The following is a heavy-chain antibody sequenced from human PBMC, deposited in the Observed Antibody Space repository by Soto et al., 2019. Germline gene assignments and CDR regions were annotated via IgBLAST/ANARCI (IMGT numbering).Heavy chain of an antibody. Sequence: PSETLSLTCAVSGGSISSGGYSWTWIRQPPGKGLEWIGYIYYSGSTNYNPSLKSRVTISVDTSKNQFSLKLSSVTAADTAVYYCVSYYYDSSGERLDYWGQGTLVTVSS. CDR1: GGSISSGGYS. D-gene: IGHD3-22*01. J-gene: IGHJ4*02. V-gene: IGHV4-30-4*07. CDR3: VSYYYDSSGERLDY. CDR2: IYYSGST.